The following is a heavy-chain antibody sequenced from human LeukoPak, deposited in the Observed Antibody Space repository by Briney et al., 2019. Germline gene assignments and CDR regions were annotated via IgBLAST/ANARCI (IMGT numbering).Heavy chain of an antibody. CDR1: GFTFSSYA. CDR2: ISYDGSNK. V-gene: IGHV3-30-3*02. D-gene: IGHD2-2*02. J-gene: IGHJ5*02. Sequence: PGRSLRLSCAASGFTFSSYAMHWVRQAPGKGLEWVAVISYDGSNKYYADSVKGRFTISRDNSKNTLYLQMNSLRAEDTAVYYCAKSVVPAAILNWFDPWGQGTLVTVSS. CDR3: AKSVVPAAILNWFDP.